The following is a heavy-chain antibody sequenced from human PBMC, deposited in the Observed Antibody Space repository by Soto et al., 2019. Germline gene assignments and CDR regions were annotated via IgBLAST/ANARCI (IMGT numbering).Heavy chain of an antibody. Sequence: GGSLRLSCAASGFTFSSYWMSWVRQAPGKGLEWVANIKQDGSEKYYVDSVKGRFTISRDNAKNSLYLQMNSLRAEGTAVYYCARVSYYDSSGYYYSYYYYYGMDVWGQGTTVTVSS. D-gene: IGHD3-22*01. CDR1: GFTFSSYW. CDR3: ARVSYYDSSGYYYSYYYYYGMDV. J-gene: IGHJ6*02. V-gene: IGHV3-7*03. CDR2: IKQDGSEK.